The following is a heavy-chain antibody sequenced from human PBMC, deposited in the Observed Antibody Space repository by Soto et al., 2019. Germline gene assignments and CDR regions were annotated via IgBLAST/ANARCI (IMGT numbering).Heavy chain of an antibody. CDR1: GVSFSTSW. V-gene: IGHV3-7*01. D-gene: IGHD3-3*01. CDR3: ARDGGTIAFDY. J-gene: IGHJ4*02. Sequence: GGSLRLSCAASGVSFSTSWMTWVRQAPGKGLEWVAKIMPDGSEKYYVDSVKGRFTISRDNAKNSLFLQMNSLRGDDTAVYYCARDGGTIAFDYWGKGTLVTVSS. CDR2: IMPDGSEK.